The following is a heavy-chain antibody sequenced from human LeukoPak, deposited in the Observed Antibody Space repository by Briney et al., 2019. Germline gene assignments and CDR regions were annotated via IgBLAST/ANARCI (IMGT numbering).Heavy chain of an antibody. J-gene: IGHJ5*02. CDR3: AKGTFSYYDFWSGYSPVARFLNWFDP. CDR2: ISGSGGST. Sequence: GGSLRLSCAASGFTFSSYAMSWVRQAPGKGLEWVSAISGSGGSTYYADSVKGRFTISRDNSKNTLYLQMNSLRAEDTAVYYCAKGTFSYYDFWSGYSPVARFLNWFDPWGQGTLVTVSS. V-gene: IGHV3-23*01. CDR1: GFTFSSYA. D-gene: IGHD3-3*01.